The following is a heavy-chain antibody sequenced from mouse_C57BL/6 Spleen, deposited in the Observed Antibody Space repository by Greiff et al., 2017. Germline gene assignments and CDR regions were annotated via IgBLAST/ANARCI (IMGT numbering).Heavy chain of an antibody. J-gene: IGHJ2*01. CDR2: IYPGDGDT. CDR3: ARGGYDGYYFDD. CDR1: GYAFSSSW. Sequence: VQGVESGPELVKPGASVKISCKASGYAFSSSWMNWVKQRPGKGLEWIGRIYPGDGDTNYNGKFKGKATLTADKSSSTAYMQLSSLTSEDSAVYVCARGGYDGYYFDDWGQGTTLTVSS. D-gene: IGHD2-3*01. V-gene: IGHV1-82*01.